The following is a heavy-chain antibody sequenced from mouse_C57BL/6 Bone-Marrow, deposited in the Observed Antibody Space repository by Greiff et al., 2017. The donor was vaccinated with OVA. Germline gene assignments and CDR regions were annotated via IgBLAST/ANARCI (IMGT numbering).Heavy chain of an antibody. D-gene: IGHD2-3*01. CDR2: ISGGGGNT. Sequence: EVHLVESGGGLVKPGGSLKLSCAASGFTFSSYTMSWVRQTPEKRLEWVATISGGGGNTYYPDSVKGRFTISRDNAKNTLYLQMSSLRSEDTALYYCARRWLGAMDYWGQGTSVTVSS. J-gene: IGHJ4*01. CDR3: ARRWLGAMDY. CDR1: GFTFSSYT. V-gene: IGHV5-9*01.